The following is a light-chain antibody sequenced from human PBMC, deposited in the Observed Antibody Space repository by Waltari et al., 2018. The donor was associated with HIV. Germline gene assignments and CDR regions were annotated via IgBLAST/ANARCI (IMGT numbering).Light chain of an antibody. V-gene: IGLV1-40*01. CDR1: RSNIGGGYD. CDR2: GNS. J-gene: IGLJ1*01. CDR3: QSYDSSLSGYV. Sequence: QSVPTQPPPVSGPPGQRVTIPCTGSRSNIGGGYDVPWYQQLPGTAPQLLIYGNSNRPSGVPDRFSGSKSGTSASLAITGLQAEDEADYYCQSYDSSLSGYVFGTGTKVTVL.